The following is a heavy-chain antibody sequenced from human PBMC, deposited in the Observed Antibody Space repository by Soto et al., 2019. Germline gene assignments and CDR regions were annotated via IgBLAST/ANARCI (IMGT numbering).Heavy chain of an antibody. D-gene: IGHD5-12*01. CDR2: ISYDGSNE. CDR1: GFTFSSYG. CDR3: AKEIEMATTPGFDY. V-gene: IGHV3-30*18. J-gene: IGHJ4*02. Sequence: PGGSLRLSCAASGFTFSSYGMHWVRQAPGKGLEWVAVISYDGSNEYYADSVKGRFTISRDNSKNTLYLQMNSLRAEDTAVYYCAKEIEMATTPGFDYWGQGTLVTVSS.